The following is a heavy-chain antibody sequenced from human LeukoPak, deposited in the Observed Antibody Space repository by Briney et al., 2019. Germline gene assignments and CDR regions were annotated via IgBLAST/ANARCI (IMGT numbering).Heavy chain of an antibody. D-gene: IGHD2-8*02. V-gene: IGHV6-1*01. CDR3: VRSQYWRFDD. Sequence: SQTLSLTCAISGDSFSSKSTAWNWIRQSPSRGLEWLGRTYYRSKWYNDYGASVKSRITVNPDTSKNQFSLQLNSVTPEDTAVYYCVRSQYWRFDDWGQGTLVTVSS. CDR2: TYYRSKWYN. CDR1: GDSFSSKSTA. J-gene: IGHJ4*02.